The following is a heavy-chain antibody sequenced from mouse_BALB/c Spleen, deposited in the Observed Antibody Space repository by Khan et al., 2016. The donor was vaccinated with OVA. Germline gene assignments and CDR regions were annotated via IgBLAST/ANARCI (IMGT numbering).Heavy chain of an antibody. CDR3: ARIKKIVATYFDY. V-gene: IGHV1S81*02. CDR2: TNPTNGRT. J-gene: IGHJ2*01. Sequence: QVQLQQPGAELVQAGASLKMSCTASGYTFTSYWMHWVKQRLGQGLEWFAETNPTNGRTYYTAKFKSNATLTVDNSSSTAYMLLSGPTFEDSAVYYCARIKKIVATYFDYWGQGTTLTVSS. CDR1: GYTFTSYW. D-gene: IGHD1-1*01.